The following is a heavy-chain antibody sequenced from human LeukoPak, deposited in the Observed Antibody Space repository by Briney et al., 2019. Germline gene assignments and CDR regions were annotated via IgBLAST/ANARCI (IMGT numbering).Heavy chain of an antibody. J-gene: IGHJ6*03. V-gene: IGHV7-4-1*02. Sequence: ASVKVSCKASGYTFTSYAMNWVRQAPGQGLEWMGWINTNTGNPTYAQGFTGRFVFSLDTSVSTAYLQISSLKAEDTAVYYCARRLWFGGIPWDYYYYMDVWGKGTTVTVSS. D-gene: IGHD3-10*01. CDR1: GYTFTSYA. CDR3: ARRLWFGGIPWDYYYYMDV. CDR2: INTNTGNP.